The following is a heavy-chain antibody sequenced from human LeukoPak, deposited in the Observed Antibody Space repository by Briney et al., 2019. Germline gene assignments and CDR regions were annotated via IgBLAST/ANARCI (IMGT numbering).Heavy chain of an antibody. Sequence: PSETLSLTCAVSGYSISSGYYWGWIRQPPGRGLEWIGSTYHSGSTYYNPSLKSRVTISVETSKNQFSLKLSSVTAADTAVYYCARVRHLFAGGRHSGYRGGFDYWGQGTLVTVSS. D-gene: IGHD5-12*01. V-gene: IGHV4-38-2*01. CDR3: ARVRHLFAGGRHSGYRGGFDY. CDR1: GYSISSGYY. J-gene: IGHJ4*02. CDR2: TYHSGST.